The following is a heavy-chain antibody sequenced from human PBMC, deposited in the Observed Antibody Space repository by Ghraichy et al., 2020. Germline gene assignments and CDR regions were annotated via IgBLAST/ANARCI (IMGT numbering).Heavy chain of an antibody. CDR1: GLTFSSFG. CDR2: IRSDGSKT. CDR3: ATGYCGGGSCYPYYGMDV. Sequence: GGSLRLSCAVSGLTFSSFGMNWVRRAPGKGLEWVAFIRSDGSKTYYGDSVKGRFTISRDNSKNTLYLQMNSLRAEDSAVYYCATGYCGGGSCYPYYGMDVWGQGTTVTVSS. V-gene: IGHV3-30*02. J-gene: IGHJ6*02. D-gene: IGHD2-15*01.